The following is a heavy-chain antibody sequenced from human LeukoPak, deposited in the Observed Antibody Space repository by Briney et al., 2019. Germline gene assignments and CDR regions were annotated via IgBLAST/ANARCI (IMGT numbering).Heavy chain of an antibody. Sequence: ASVKVSCKASGYTFTGYYMHWVRQAPGQGLEWMGWINPNSGGTNYAQKFQGWVTMTRDTSISTAYMELSRLRSDDTAVYYCARATNYDSSGYYYGQGWFDPWGQETLVTVSS. D-gene: IGHD3-22*01. J-gene: IGHJ5*02. CDR2: INPNSGGT. CDR3: ARATNYDSSGYYYGQGWFDP. V-gene: IGHV1-2*04. CDR1: GYTFTGYY.